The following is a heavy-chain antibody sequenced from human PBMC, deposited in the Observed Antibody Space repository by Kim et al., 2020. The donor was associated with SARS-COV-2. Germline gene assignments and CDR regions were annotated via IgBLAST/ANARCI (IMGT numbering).Heavy chain of an antibody. CDR1: GYTFTSYG. J-gene: IGHJ4*02. D-gene: IGHD3-3*01. CDR2: ISAYNGNT. V-gene: IGHV1-18*01. Sequence: ASVKVSCKDSGYTFTSYGISWVRQAPGQGLEWMGWISAYNGNTNYAQKLQGRVTMTTDTSTSTAYMELRSLRSDDTAVYYCAREGGITIFGVVIQPGGYFDYWGQGTLVTVSS. CDR3: AREGGITIFGVVIQPGGYFDY.